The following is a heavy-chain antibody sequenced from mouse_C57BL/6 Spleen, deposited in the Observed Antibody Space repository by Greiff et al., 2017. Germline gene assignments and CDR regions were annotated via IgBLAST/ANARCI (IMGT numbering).Heavy chain of an antibody. CDR1: GYTFTSYW. CDR3: AIYGSSPRYTMDY. Sequence: VQLQQPGAELVMPGASVKLSCKASGYTFTSYWMHWVKQRPGQGLEWIGEIDPSDSYTNYNQKFKGKSTLTVDKSSSTAYMQLSSLTSEDSAVYYCAIYGSSPRYTMDYWGQGTSVTVSS. V-gene: IGHV1-69*01. D-gene: IGHD1-1*01. J-gene: IGHJ4*01. CDR2: IDPSDSYT.